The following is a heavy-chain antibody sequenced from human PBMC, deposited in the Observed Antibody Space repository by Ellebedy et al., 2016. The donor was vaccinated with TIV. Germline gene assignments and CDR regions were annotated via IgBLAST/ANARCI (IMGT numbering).Heavy chain of an antibody. D-gene: IGHD6-13*01. Sequence: GESLKISXTASGFTFSSHGMHWVRQAPGKGLEWVAVVSADGGTTYYADSVKGRFTISRDNSKNTLYLLMNSLRAEDTAVYYCAREGAASHLCFDYWGQGTLVTVSS. V-gene: IGHV3-30*03. J-gene: IGHJ4*02. CDR1: GFTFSSHG. CDR3: AREGAASHLCFDY. CDR2: VSADGGTT.